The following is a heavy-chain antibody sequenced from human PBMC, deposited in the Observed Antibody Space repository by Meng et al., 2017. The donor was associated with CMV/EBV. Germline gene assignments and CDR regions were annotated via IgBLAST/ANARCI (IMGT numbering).Heavy chain of an antibody. CDR2: IMGSGDRT. J-gene: IGHJ4*02. V-gene: IGHV3-23*01. D-gene: IGHD6-6*01. CDR3: AKGEDDSSSWFGLFDY. CDR1: GFTFNIYA. Sequence: GESLKISCAASGFTFNIYAMSWVRQAPGKGLEWVSTIMGSGDRTFYADSVKGRFTISRDNSKNTLYLQLNSLRAEDTAVYYCAKGEDDSSSWFGLFDYWGQGTLVTVSS.